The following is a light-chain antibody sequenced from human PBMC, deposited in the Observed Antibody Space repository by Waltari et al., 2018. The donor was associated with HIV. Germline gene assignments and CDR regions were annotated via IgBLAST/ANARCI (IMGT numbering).Light chain of an antibody. Sequence: QSVLTQPPSVSAAPGQTVTISCSGTSSNIGTIFISRYQTVPGTAPKLLIYDNNKRPSGISDRCSGAKSGGSGTLGISGLQTGDEADYYCGAWESSRRAGVFGGGTKVTVL. V-gene: IGLV1-51*01. CDR1: SSNIGTIF. CDR3: GAWESSRRAGV. J-gene: IGLJ2*01. CDR2: DNN.